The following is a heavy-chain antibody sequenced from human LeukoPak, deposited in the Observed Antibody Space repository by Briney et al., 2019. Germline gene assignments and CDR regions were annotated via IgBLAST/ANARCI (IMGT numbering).Heavy chain of an antibody. D-gene: IGHD5/OR15-5a*01. CDR2: ISYSGTT. Sequence: SETLSLTCTVSGGPISSYYWSWIRQPPGKGLEYIGYISYSGTTSYNPSLKSRVAIAVDTSKNQFSLKLRSVTAADTAVYYCARAKGLPQAFAIWGQGTMVTVSS. J-gene: IGHJ3*02. V-gene: IGHV4-59*01. CDR3: ARAKGLPQAFAI. CDR1: GGPISSYY.